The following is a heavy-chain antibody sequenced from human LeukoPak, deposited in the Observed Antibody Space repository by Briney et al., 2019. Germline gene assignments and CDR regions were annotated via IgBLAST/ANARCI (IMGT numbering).Heavy chain of an antibody. Sequence: SETLSLTCTVSGGSISSSSYYWGWIRQPPGKGLEWIGSIYYSGSTYYNPSLKSRVTISVDTSKNQFSLKLSSVTAADTAVYYCARLQGIAAAGYPFDYWGQGTLVTVSS. CDR1: GGSISSSSYY. D-gene: IGHD6-13*01. V-gene: IGHV4-39*07. CDR2: IYYSGST. J-gene: IGHJ4*02. CDR3: ARLQGIAAAGYPFDY.